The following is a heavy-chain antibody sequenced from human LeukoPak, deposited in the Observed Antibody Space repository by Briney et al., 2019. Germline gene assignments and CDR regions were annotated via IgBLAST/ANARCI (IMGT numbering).Heavy chain of an antibody. CDR3: ARIGGNFPSLDS. CDR2: TYYTGST. V-gene: IGHV4-59*08. D-gene: IGHD4-23*01. Sequence: PSETLSLTCTVSSGSISSYYWSWIRQPPGKGLEWIGYTYYTGSTNYNPSLKSRVTISVDTSKNQFSLNLSSVTAADTAVYYCARIGGNFPSLDSWGQGTLVTVSS. J-gene: IGHJ5*01. CDR1: SGSISSYY.